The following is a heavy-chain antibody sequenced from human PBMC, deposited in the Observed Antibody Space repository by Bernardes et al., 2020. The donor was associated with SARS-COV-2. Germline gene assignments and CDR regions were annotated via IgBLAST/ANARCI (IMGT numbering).Heavy chain of an antibody. Sequence: GGSLRLSCVASGFTFDDYYMSWIRQAPGKGLEWVAYISPSATYSDYAESVKGRFTISRDNARNSLSLQMDSLTAEDTALYFCARVTSSTWYNADYYYGFDIWGHGTTVTVSS. CDR1: GFTFDDYY. V-gene: IGHV3-11*05. D-gene: IGHD6-13*01. CDR3: ARVTSSTWYNADYYYGFDI. CDR2: ISPSATYS. J-gene: IGHJ6*02.